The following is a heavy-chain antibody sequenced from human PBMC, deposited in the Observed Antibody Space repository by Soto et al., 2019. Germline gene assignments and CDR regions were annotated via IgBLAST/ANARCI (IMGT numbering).Heavy chain of an antibody. CDR1: GFTFSSYA. CDR2: ISASGGGT. J-gene: IGHJ4*02. Sequence: EVQLLESGGGWVQPGGSLRLSCAVSGFTFSSYAMSWVRQAPGKGREWVATISASGGGTYYADSVKGRFTISRDNPKNTLYLQMNSLRADDTAVHYCAKDDYFDYWGQGTLVTLSS. V-gene: IGHV3-23*01. CDR3: AKDDYFDY.